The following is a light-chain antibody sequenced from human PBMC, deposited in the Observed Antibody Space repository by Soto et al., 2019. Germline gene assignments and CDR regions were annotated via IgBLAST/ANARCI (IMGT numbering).Light chain of an antibody. CDR3: QQSFTSPIA. CDR2: AAS. CDR1: QSVGTY. V-gene: IGKV1-39*01. Sequence: DVQRTQSPSSLSASLGDRVTITCRTRQSVGTYLNWYQHKPGKTPNLLICAASSLQRRVPSRFTGSGAATTFTLTVSSLQPEDFATYYCQQSFTSPIAFGQGTRLEIK. J-gene: IGKJ5*01.